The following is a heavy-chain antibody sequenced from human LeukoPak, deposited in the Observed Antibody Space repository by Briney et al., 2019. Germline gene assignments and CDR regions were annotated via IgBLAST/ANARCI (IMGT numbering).Heavy chain of an antibody. Sequence: GGSLRLSCAASGFTFSSYAMSWVRQAPGKGLEWVSAISSTGGRTYYADSVKGRFTISRDNSRNTVYLQMNSLRAEDTAVYYCAKESPYGDNRLCYFDYWGQGTLVTVSS. V-gene: IGHV3-23*01. CDR2: ISSTGGRT. CDR3: AKESPYGDNRLCYFDY. CDR1: GFTFSSYA. D-gene: IGHD4-17*01. J-gene: IGHJ4*02.